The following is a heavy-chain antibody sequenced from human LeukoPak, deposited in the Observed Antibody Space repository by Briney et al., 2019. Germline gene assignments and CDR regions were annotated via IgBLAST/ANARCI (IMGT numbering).Heavy chain of an antibody. J-gene: IGHJ4*02. CDR3: ARDAPEVYDSGLGFDY. CDR2: IKQDGSEK. Sequence: GGSLRLSCAASGFTFSSYWMSWVRQAPGKGLEWVANIKQDGSEKYYVDSVKGRFTISRDNAKNSLYLQMNSLRAEDTAVYYCARDAPEVYDSGLGFDYWGQGTLVTVSS. CDR1: GFTFSSYW. V-gene: IGHV3-7*03. D-gene: IGHD3-9*01.